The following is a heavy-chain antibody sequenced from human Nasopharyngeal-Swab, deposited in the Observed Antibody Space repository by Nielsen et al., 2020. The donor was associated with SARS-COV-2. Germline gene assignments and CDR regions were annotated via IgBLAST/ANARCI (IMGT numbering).Heavy chain of an antibody. CDR1: GGSISSYY. V-gene: IGHV4-59*08. J-gene: IGHJ4*02. CDR2: IYYSGST. Sequence: SETLSLTCTVSGGSISSYYWSWIRQPPGKGLEWIGYIYYSGSTNYNPSLKSRVTISVDTSKNQLFLKLRSVTAADTAVYYCTRHDYFSSQFDYWGQGAHVTVSS. CDR3: TRHDYFSSQFDY. D-gene: IGHD2/OR15-2a*01.